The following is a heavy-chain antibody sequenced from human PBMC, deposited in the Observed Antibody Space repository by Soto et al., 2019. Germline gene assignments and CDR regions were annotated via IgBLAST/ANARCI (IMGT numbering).Heavy chain of an antibody. Sequence: ASVKVSCKASGYSFSSFGVNWVRQAPGQGLEWMGWVNAYNGNTNYAQKFQGRVKITANASTSTAYMELSSLTSEDTAVYYCARGGVATFYFDYWGQGTLVTVSS. V-gene: IGHV1-18*01. D-gene: IGHD2-21*02. CDR2: VNAYNGNT. J-gene: IGHJ4*02. CDR1: GYSFSSFG. CDR3: ARGGVATFYFDY.